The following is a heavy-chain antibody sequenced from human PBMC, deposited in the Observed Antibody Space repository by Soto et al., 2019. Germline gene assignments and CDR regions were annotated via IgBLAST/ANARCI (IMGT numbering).Heavy chain of an antibody. Sequence: GASVKVSCKASGYTFTSYDINWVRQATGQGLEWMGWMNPNSGNTGYAQKFQGRVTMTRNTSISTAYMELSSLRSEDTAVYYCAVIMPPYGSGSYYIRSDYWGQGTLVTFSS. CDR1: GYTFTSYD. CDR3: AVIMPPYGSGSYYIRSDY. D-gene: IGHD3-10*01. J-gene: IGHJ4*02. V-gene: IGHV1-8*01. CDR2: MNPNSGNT.